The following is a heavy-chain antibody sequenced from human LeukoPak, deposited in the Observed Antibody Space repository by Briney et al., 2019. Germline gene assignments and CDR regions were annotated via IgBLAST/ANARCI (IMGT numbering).Heavy chain of an antibody. D-gene: IGHD2-15*01. CDR1: GGSMSSYY. V-gene: IGHV4-59*12. Sequence: PSETLSLTCTVSGGSMSSYYWSWIRQPPGKGLEWIGYIYYSGSTNYNPSLKSRVTISVDTSKNQFSLKLSSVTAADTAVYYCARGARRVVVVAATRSGGWFDPWGQGTLVTVSS. J-gene: IGHJ5*02. CDR2: IYYSGST. CDR3: ARGARRVVVVAATRSGGWFDP.